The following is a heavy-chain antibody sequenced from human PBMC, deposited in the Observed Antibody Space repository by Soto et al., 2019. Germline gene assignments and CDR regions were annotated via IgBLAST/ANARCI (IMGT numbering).Heavy chain of an antibody. CDR1: GFTFSTYS. J-gene: IGHJ6*02. CDR2: ISSGSTFI. V-gene: IGHV3-21*01. CDR3: ARRKATMVVTAYTAYCDGLDV. Sequence: GGSLRLSCAASGFTFSTYSLSWVRQAPGKGLEWVSSISSGSTFIDYADSVRGRFTISRDNAKNSLYLQMNSLRDEDTAVYYCARRKATMVVTAYTAYCDGLDVWGQGTTVTVSS. D-gene: IGHD2-15*01.